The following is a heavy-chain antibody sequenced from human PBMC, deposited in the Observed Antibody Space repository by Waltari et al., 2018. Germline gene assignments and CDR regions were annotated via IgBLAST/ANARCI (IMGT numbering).Heavy chain of an antibody. CDR3: AKAPIAVAVY. Sequence: QVQLVESGGGVVQPGGSLRLSCAASGFTFSSYGMHWVRQAPGKGLEWVAFIRDDGSNKYYADSVKGRFTISRDNSKNTLYLQMNSLRAEDTAVYYCAKAPIAVAVYWGQGTLVTVSS. CDR2: IRDDGSNK. J-gene: IGHJ4*02. V-gene: IGHV3-30*02. CDR1: GFTFSSYG. D-gene: IGHD6-19*01.